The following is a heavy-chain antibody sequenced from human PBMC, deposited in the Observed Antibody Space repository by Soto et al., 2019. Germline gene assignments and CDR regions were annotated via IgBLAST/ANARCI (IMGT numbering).Heavy chain of an antibody. Sequence: QVQLVESGGGVVQPGRSLRLSRAASGFTFSSYGMHWVRQAPGKGLEWVAVIQFDGSYKYYADSVKGRFTVSRDNSKNTLYLQMNSLRAEDTAVYYCATLSTTDEYWGQGTLVTVSS. CDR3: ATLSTTDEY. CDR1: GFTFSSYG. J-gene: IGHJ4*02. D-gene: IGHD5-12*01. V-gene: IGHV3-33*05. CDR2: IQFDGSYK.